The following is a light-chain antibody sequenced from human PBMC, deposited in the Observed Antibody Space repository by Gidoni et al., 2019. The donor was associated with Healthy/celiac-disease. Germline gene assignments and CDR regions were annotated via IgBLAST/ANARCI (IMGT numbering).Light chain of an antibody. CDR2: DAS. V-gene: IGKV1-5*01. CDR1: QSISSW. J-gene: IGKJ3*01. Sequence: DIQMTQSPSTLSASVGDRVTITCRASQSISSWLAWYQQKPGKAPKLLIYDASSLESGGPSRFSGSGSGTEFTLTISSLQPDDFATYYCQQYNSYSRAFGPGTKVDIK. CDR3: QQYNSYSRA.